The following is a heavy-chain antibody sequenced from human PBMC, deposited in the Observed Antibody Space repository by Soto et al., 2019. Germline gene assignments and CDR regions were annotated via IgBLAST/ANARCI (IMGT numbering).Heavy chain of an antibody. CDR2: ISYDGSNK. CDR1: GFTFSSYG. Sequence: LRLSCAASGFTFSSYGMHWVRQAPGKGLEWVAVISYDGSNKYYADSVKGRFTISIDNSKNTLYLQMNSLRAEDTAVYYCAKAGLVRGIYYFDYWGQGTLVTVSS. J-gene: IGHJ4*02. D-gene: IGHD6-19*01. CDR3: AKAGLVRGIYYFDY. V-gene: IGHV3-30*18.